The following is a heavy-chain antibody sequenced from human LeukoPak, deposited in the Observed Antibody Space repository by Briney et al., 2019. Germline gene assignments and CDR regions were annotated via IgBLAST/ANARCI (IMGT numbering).Heavy chain of an antibody. D-gene: IGHD3-10*01. CDR2: INPSGGST. Sequence: ASVKVSCKASGYTFTSYYMHWGRQAPGQGLEWRGIINPSGGSTSYAQKFQGRVTMTRDTSISTAYMELSSLRSDDTAVYYCARGPPITTVRGVPYCWGQGTLVTVSS. J-gene: IGHJ4*02. CDR1: GYTFTSYY. CDR3: ARGPPITTVRGVPYC. V-gene: IGHV1-46*01.